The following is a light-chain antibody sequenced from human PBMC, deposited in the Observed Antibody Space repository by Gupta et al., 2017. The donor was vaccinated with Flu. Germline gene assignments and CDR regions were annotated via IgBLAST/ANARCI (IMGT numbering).Light chain of an antibody. J-gene: IGKJ3*01. Sequence: EIVLTQSPATLSFSPGDRATLSCRASQSISRFLAWYQHKPGQAPRLLIYDASTRAAGIPARFSGGGSGTDFTLTISSREPEDFAVYYCQQRSKWPEITFGHGTKVDIK. CDR1: QSISRF. CDR3: QQRSKWPEIT. V-gene: IGKV3-11*01. CDR2: DAS.